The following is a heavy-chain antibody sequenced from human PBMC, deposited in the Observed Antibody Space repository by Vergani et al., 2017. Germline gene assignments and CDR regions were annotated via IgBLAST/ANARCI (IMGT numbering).Heavy chain of an antibody. CDR2: ISASGYA. J-gene: IGHJ3*01. CDR3: ARRSGGYYSGGKVHPLRTAFDV. Sequence: QVQLQASGPGRVKPSQTLSLTCTMSGGSISAGYYFWSWIRQPAGKGLEWLGHISASGYASHSPSLKTRVSMSVDTSKNQFSLTVTSVTAADTAIYFCARRSGGYYSGGKVHPLRTAFDVWGHGTVVTVSS. D-gene: IGHD2-15*01. V-gene: IGHV4-61*02. CDR1: GGSISAGYYF.